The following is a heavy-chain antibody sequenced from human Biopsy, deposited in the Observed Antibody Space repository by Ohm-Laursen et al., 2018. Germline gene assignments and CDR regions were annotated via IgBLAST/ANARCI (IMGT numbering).Heavy chain of an antibody. CDR3: ARGSNEYGGLYFPH. CDR2: ISYTGYT. D-gene: IGHD4-23*01. Sequence: SDTLSLTCTVSGGSFTGHYWSWIRQTPGKGLEWIGHISYTGYTSYKSSLKSRVTISLDTSRKHFSLRLTSLAAADTAVYYCARGSNEYGGLYFPHWGQGTLVTVSS. V-gene: IGHV4-59*11. J-gene: IGHJ1*01. CDR1: GGSFTGHY.